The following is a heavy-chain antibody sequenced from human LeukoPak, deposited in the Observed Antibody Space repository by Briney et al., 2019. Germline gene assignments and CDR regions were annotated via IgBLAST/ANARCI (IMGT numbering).Heavy chain of an antibody. V-gene: IGHV4-59*01. D-gene: IGHD3-10*01. CDR3: ATGGSGNFHDY. J-gene: IGHJ4*02. Sequence: SETLSLMCTVSGGSISSYYWSWIRQPPGRGLEWIGYIYYSGSTNHNPSLQSRVTMSVDTSKNQFSLKLTSVTAADTAVYYCATGGSGNFHDYWGQGTLVTVSS. CDR2: IYYSGST. CDR1: GGSISSYY.